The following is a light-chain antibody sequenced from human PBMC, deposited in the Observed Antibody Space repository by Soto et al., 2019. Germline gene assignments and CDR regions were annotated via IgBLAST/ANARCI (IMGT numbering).Light chain of an antibody. CDR3: CSYAGSSTVV. Sequence: QSALTQPASVSGSPGQSITISCTGTSSDVGSYNLVSWYQQHPGKAPKLMIYEGSKRPSGVSNRFSGSKSGNTASLTISGLQAEAEAYYYCCSYAGSSTVVFGGGTKLTVL. J-gene: IGLJ2*01. CDR1: SSDVGSYNL. V-gene: IGLV2-23*01. CDR2: EGS.